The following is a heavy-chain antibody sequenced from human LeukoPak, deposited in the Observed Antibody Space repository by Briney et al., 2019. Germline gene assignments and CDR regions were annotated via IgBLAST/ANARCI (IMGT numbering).Heavy chain of an antibody. CDR2: IKHDGSEK. Sequence: GGSLRLSCAASGFTFSSYWMSWVRQSPGKGLEWVANIKHDGSEKYYVDSVRGRFTISRDNAKNSLYLQMNSLRAEDTAIYYCASAPGLGYWGQGTLVTVSS. D-gene: IGHD3-16*01. J-gene: IGHJ4*02. CDR1: GFTFSSYW. V-gene: IGHV3-7*01. CDR3: ASAPGLGY.